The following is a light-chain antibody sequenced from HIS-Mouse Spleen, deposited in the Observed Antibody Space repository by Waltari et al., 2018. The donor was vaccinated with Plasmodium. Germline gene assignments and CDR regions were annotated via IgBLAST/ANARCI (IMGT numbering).Light chain of an antibody. Sequence: QTVVTQEPSFSVSPGGTVTLTCGLSSGSVSTSYYPSWYQQTPGQAPRTLIYSTNTRSSGVPDRVPGSILGNKAALTITGAQADDESDYYCVLYMGSGTVVVGGGTKLTVL. CDR3: VLYMGSGTVV. CDR1: SGSVSTSYY. V-gene: IGLV8-61*01. CDR2: STN. J-gene: IGLJ2*01.